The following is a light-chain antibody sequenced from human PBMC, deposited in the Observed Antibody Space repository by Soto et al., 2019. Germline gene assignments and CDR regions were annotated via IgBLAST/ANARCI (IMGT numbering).Light chain of an antibody. CDR3: QHYNDWPQT. J-gene: IGKJ2*01. Sequence: EIVMTQSPATLSVSPGERATLSCRASQSVSSNLAWYQQKPGQAPRLLIYGATTRATGIPARFSGSGSGTEFTLTIRSLQSEDFAVYYCQHYNDWPQTFGQGTKLEI. CDR2: GAT. V-gene: IGKV3-15*01. CDR1: QSVSSN.